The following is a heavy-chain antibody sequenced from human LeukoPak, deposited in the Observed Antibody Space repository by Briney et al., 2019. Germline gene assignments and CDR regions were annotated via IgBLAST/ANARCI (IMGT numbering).Heavy chain of an antibody. Sequence: GGSLRLSCAASGYTFSHYWMSWVRQAPGKGLEWVANINKDGSEKYFVDSVKGRFTISRDNAKNSLFLQMNFLRAEDKAVYYCTREEVWGQGTLVTVSS. CDR3: TREEV. CDR2: INKDGSEK. CDR1: GYTFSHYW. V-gene: IGHV3-7*01. J-gene: IGHJ4*02.